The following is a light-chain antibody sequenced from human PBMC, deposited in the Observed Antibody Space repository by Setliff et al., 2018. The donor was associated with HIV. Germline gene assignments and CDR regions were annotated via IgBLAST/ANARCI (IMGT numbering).Light chain of an antibody. J-gene: IGLJ1*01. CDR3: SSYRGGSTLFV. CDR1: RSDVGAYNY. V-gene: IGLV2-14*01. Sequence: QSVLAQPASVSGSPGQSITISCTGTRSDVGAYNYVSWYQQHPGKAPKLMIYEVSKRPSGVSNRFSGSKSGNTASLTISGLQAEDEADYFCSSYRGGSTLFVLGPGTKVTVL. CDR2: EVS.